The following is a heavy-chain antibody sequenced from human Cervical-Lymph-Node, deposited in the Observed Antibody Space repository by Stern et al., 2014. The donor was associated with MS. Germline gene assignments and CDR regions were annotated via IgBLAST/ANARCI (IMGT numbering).Heavy chain of an antibody. CDR2: IYHSGST. CDR1: GGSISSSNW. J-gene: IGHJ3*02. Sequence: QVQLQESGPGLVKPSGTLSLTCAVSGGSISSSNWWSWVRQPPGKGLEWIGEIYHSGSTNYNPSLKRRVTISVDKSKTQFSLKLSSVTAADTAVYYCASPDYYDSSGYYRDAFDIWGQGTMVTVSS. V-gene: IGHV4-4*02. D-gene: IGHD3-22*01. CDR3: ASPDYYDSSGYYRDAFDI.